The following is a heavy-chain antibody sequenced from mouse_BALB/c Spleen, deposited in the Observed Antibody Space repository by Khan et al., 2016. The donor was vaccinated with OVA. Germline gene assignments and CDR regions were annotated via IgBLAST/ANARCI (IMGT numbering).Heavy chain of an antibody. V-gene: IGHV5-6*01. D-gene: IGHD4-1*01. CDR3: ADHLTGSFAY. J-gene: IGHJ3*01. CDR2: ISSGGDYT. CDR1: GFTFSSYS. Sequence: EVQLQESGGDLVKPGGSLKLSCAASGFTFSSYSMSWVRQTPDKRLEWVASISSGGDYTYYLDSVKGRFTISRDNAKNTLYLQMSDLKSEDTAMYYCADHLTGSFAYWDQGTLVTVSA.